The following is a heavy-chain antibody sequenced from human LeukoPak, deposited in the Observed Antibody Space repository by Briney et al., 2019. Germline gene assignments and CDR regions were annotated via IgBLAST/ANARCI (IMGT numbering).Heavy chain of an antibody. V-gene: IGHV1-3*01. Sequence: ASVKVSCKASGYTFTSYAMHWVRQAPGQRLEWMGWINAGNGNTKYSQKFQGRVTITRDTSASTAYMELSSLRSEDTAVYYCAREVDLKGFGELSFDYWGQGTLVTVSS. CDR3: AREVDLKGFGELSFDY. J-gene: IGHJ4*02. D-gene: IGHD3-10*01. CDR2: INAGNGNT. CDR1: GYTFTSYA.